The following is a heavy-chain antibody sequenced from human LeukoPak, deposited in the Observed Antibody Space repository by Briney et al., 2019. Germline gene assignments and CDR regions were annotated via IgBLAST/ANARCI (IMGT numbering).Heavy chain of an antibody. CDR2: ISGSGGST. V-gene: IGHV3-23*01. Sequence: GGSLRLSCAASGFTFSSYAMSWVRQAPGKGLEWVSAISGSGGSTYYADSVKGRFTISGDNSKNTLYLQMNSLRAEDTAVYYCAKVYSSGWYSGAFDIWGQGTMVTVSS. CDR1: GFTFSSYA. D-gene: IGHD6-19*01. J-gene: IGHJ3*02. CDR3: AKVYSSGWYSGAFDI.